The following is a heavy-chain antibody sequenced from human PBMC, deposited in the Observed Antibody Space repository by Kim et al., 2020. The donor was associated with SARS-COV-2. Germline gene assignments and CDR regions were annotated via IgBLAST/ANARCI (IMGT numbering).Heavy chain of an antibody. CDR2: IYSSGTT. V-gene: IGHV4-4*07. Sequence: SETLSLTCTVSGGSISGYFWSWIRQPAGETLEWIGRIYSSGTTVSNPSLNSRLTLSVDTSRNQFSLSLTSVTAADTAAFYCAGGPSQGIPLDYWGQGTLVTVSS. J-gene: IGHJ4*02. D-gene: IGHD6-6*01. CDR3: AGGPSQGIPLDY. CDR1: GGSISGYF.